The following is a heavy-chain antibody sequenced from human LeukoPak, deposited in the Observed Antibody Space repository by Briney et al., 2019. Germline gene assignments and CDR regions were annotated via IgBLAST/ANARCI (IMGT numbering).Heavy chain of an antibody. CDR1: GFAFSNAW. J-gene: IGHJ3*02. CDR2: IKSKTDGGST. CDR3: TTGILTDSWKGAFDM. Sequence: GGSLTLSCAASGFAFSNAWRGWVRQAPGKGLEWVGRIKSKTDGGSTDYTASVKGRFIISRDDSINTLYLQMNSLKTEDTAVYYCTTGILTDSWKGAFDMWAQGTMVTVSP. V-gene: IGHV3-15*01. D-gene: IGHD3-9*01.